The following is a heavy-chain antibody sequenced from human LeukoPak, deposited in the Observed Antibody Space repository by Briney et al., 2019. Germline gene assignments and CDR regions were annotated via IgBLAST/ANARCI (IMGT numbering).Heavy chain of an antibody. CDR1: GYTFTGYY. CDR3: ARDFVSYGSGSYYNANWFDP. Sequence: ASVKVSCKASGYTFTGYYMRWVRQAPGQGLEWMGWINPNSGGTNYAQKFQGRVTMTRDTSISTAYMELSRLRSDDTAVYYCARDFVSYGSGSYYNANWFDPWGQGTLVTVSS. V-gene: IGHV1-2*02. D-gene: IGHD3-10*01. J-gene: IGHJ5*02. CDR2: INPNSGGT.